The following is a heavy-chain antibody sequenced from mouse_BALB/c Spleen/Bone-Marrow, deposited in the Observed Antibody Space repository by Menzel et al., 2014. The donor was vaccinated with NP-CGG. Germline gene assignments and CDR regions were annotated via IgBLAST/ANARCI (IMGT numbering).Heavy chain of an antibody. V-gene: IGHV1-4*01. CDR3: TIRYYAMDY. CDR1: GYTFTRYT. J-gene: IGHJ4*01. D-gene: IGHD1-1*01. CDR2: IIPNSGYS. Sequence: VQLQQSGAELARPGASVKMSCQASGYTFTRYTMHWEKKRPGQGLEWIGYIIPNSGYSNYNQKFKDKATLTADKSSSTAYMQLSSLTSEDSAVYYCTIRYYAMDYWGQGTSVTVSS.